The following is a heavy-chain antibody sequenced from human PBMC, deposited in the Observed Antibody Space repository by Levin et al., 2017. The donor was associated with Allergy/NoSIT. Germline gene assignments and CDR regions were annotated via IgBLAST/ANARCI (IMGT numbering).Heavy chain of an antibody. Sequence: SQTLSLTCTVSGGSISSGGYYWSWIRQHPGKGLEWIGYIYYSGSTYYNPSLKSRVTISVDTSKNQFSLKLSSVTAADTAVYYCARDRPALQAFDIWGQGTMVTVSS. V-gene: IGHV4-31*03. J-gene: IGHJ3*02. D-gene: IGHD4-11*01. CDR2: IYYSGST. CDR1: GGSISSGGYY. CDR3: ARDRPALQAFDI.